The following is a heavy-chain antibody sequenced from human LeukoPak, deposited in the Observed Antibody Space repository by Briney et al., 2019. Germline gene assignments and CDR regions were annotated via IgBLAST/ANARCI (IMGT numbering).Heavy chain of an antibody. J-gene: IGHJ5*02. D-gene: IGHD3-10*01. CDR3: AKDLRSLYKPGNYGWFDP. V-gene: IGHV3-23*01. CDR2: ISISGGTT. CDR1: GITFNNYA. Sequence: GESLRLSCAASGITFNNYAMGWVRQAPRKGPEWVSSISISGGTTYYADSVKGRFTISRDNSKSTLYLQMNSLRAEDTAIYYCAKDLRSLYKPGNYGWFDPWGQGTLVTVSS.